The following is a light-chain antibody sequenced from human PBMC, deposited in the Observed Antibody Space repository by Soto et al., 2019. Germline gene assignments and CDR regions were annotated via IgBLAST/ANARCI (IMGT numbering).Light chain of an antibody. V-gene: IGKV3-20*01. CDR3: QQFGSSPYT. Sequence: EIVLTQSPGTLSLSPGERATLSCRASLSVSSSYLAWYQHKPGQAPRLLIYGASSRATGVPDRFSASGSGTDFTRTISRLEPEDSAVYYCQQFGSSPYTFGQGTKREIK. J-gene: IGKJ2*01. CDR1: LSVSSSY. CDR2: GAS.